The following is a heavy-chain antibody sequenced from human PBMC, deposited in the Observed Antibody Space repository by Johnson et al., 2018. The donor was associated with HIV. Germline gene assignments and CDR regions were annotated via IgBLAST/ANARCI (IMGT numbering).Heavy chain of an antibody. V-gene: IGHV3-30*02. CDR2: IPFHGNQQ. Sequence: QVQLVESGGGVVQPGGSLRLSCAASGFSFSSYGMYWARQAPDKGLEWVAYIPFHGNQQYYGDSVKGRFTISRDNSRDTLFLEMNSLRAEDTTVYYCAKDRLFGFRNDAFDIWGQGTMVTVYS. D-gene: IGHD3-16*01. CDR3: AKDRLFGFRNDAFDI. CDR1: GFSFSSYG. J-gene: IGHJ3*02.